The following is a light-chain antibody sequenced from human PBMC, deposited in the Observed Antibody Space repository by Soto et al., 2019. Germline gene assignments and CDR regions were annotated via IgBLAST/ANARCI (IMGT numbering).Light chain of an antibody. J-gene: IGLJ2*01. CDR2: EVS. Sequence: QSALTQPPSASGSPGQSVTISCTGTSSDVGGYNYVSWYQQHPGKAPKLLIYEVSKRPSGVPERFSGSKSGNAASLTVSGLQAEDEAHYYCSSYGGSNTVIFGGGTKLTVL. CDR3: SSYGGSNTVI. V-gene: IGLV2-8*01. CDR1: SSDVGGYNY.